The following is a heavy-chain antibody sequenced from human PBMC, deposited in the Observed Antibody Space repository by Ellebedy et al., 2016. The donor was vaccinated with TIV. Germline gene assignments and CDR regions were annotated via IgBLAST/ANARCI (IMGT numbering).Heavy chain of an antibody. D-gene: IGHD4/OR15-4a*01. CDR1: GGSLSGFY. V-gene: IGHV4-59*12. Sequence: MPSETLSLTCTVSGGSLSGFYWSWIRQAPGKGLEWIGYIVNNGDTNYNPSLRSRVTLSFDTSKDQFSLKLSSVTAADTAVYYCARGDRRASMVIFDNWGQGTLVTVSS. CDR2: IVNNGDT. J-gene: IGHJ4*02. CDR3: ARGDRRASMVIFDN.